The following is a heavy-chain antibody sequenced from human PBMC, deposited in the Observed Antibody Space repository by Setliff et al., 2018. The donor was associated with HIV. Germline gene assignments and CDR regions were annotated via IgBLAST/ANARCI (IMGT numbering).Heavy chain of an antibody. CDR1: GGSFTGYY. CDR2: INHSGST. J-gene: IGHJ4*02. CDR3: ARQVSIPGVAITPVDY. Sequence: SETLSLTCTVYGGSFTGYYWTWIRQPPGKGLEWIGEINHSGSTNYNPSLESRLTISVDTSKSQFSLRLTPVTAADTAIYYCARQVSIPGVAITPVDYWGQGALVTVSS. V-gene: IGHV4-34*10. D-gene: IGHD5-12*01.